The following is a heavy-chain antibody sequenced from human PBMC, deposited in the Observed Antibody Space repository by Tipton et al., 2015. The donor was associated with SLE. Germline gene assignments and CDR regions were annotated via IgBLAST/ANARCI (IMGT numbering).Heavy chain of an antibody. D-gene: IGHD3-10*01. J-gene: IGHJ2*01. V-gene: IGHV4-59*01. CDR1: GGSISSYY. Sequence: LRLSCTVSGGSISSYYWSWIRQPPGKGLEWIGYIYYSGSTNYNPSLKSRVTISVDTSKNQFSLKLSSVTAVDTAVYYCARDPGNDQDYWYFDLWGRGTLVTVSS. CDR2: IYYSGST. CDR3: ARDPGNDQDYWYFDL.